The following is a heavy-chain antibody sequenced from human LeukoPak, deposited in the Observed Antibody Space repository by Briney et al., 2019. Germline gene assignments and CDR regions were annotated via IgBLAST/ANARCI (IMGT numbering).Heavy chain of an antibody. Sequence: GGSLRLSCAASGFIFSSYRVTWVRQAPGKGLEWVANINQDGSDKHYVDSVKGRFTISRDNAENPLYLQMNSLRAEDTAVYYCARGNSVWRYFFDYWGRGTLVTVSS. D-gene: IGHD6-19*01. J-gene: IGHJ4*02. V-gene: IGHV3-7*03. CDR2: INQDGSDK. CDR3: ARGNSVWRYFFDY. CDR1: GFIFSSYR.